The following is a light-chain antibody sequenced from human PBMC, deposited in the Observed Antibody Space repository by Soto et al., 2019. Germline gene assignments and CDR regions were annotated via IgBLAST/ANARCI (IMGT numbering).Light chain of an antibody. J-gene: IGKJ1*01. CDR1: QDVSSSY. Sequence: EIVLTQSPGTLSLSPGERATLSCRASQDVSSSYLAWYQQKLGQAPRLLMYGTSNRATGIPDRFSGSGSGTDFTLTISRLEAEDFAVYYCQQYDTSPWTFGQGTKVDIK. CDR3: QQYDTSPWT. CDR2: GTS. V-gene: IGKV3-20*01.